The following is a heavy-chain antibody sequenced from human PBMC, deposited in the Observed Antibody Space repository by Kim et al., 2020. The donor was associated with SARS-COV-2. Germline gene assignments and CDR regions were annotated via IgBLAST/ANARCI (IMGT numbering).Heavy chain of an antibody. CDR2: IYYSGST. Sequence: SETLFLTCTVSGGSISSYYWSWIRQPPGKGLEWIGYIYYSGSTNYNPSLKSRVTISVDTSKNQFSLKLSSVTAADTAVYYCARCLTGYDAFDIWGQGTMVTVSS. J-gene: IGHJ3*02. CDR3: ARCLTGYDAFDI. CDR1: GGSISSYY. D-gene: IGHD3-9*01. V-gene: IGHV4-59*01.